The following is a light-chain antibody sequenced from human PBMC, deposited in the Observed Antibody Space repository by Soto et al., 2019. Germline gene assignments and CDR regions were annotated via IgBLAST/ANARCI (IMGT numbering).Light chain of an antibody. CDR3: QESYSTS. V-gene: IGKV1-39*01. J-gene: IGKJ1*01. CDR2: AAS. Sequence: DIQMTQSPSAISASVGDRFTITCRASQGISNYLAWYQQKPGKVPKLLIYAASTLQSGVPSRFSGSGSGTDFTLTISSLQPEDIATYYCQESYSTSFGQGTKVDIK. CDR1: QGISNY.